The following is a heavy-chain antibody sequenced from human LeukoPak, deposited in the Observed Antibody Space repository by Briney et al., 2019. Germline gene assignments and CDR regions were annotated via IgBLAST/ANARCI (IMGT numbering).Heavy chain of an antibody. V-gene: IGHV1-69*13. J-gene: IGHJ4*02. D-gene: IGHD6-19*01. CDR3: ARDGSSSGLIDY. CDR1: GGTFSSYA. Sequence: ASVKVSCKASGGTFSSYAISWVRQAPGQGLEWIGGIIPIFGTANYAQKFQGRVTITADESTSTAYMELSSLRSEDTAVYYCARDGSSSGLIDYWGQGTLVTVSS. CDR2: IIPIFGTA.